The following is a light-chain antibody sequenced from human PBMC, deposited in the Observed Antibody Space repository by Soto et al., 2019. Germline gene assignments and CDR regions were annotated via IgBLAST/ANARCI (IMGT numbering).Light chain of an antibody. J-gene: IGKJ1*01. Sequence: DIVMTQSPGSLAVSLGERATINCKSSQSVLYSSNNKNNLAWYQQKPGQPPKLLIYWASTRESGVPDRFSGSGSGTDFTLTISSLQAEDVAVYYCQQYYSSPWTFGQGSKVEIK. V-gene: IGKV4-1*01. CDR1: QSVLYSSNNKNN. CDR3: QQYYSSPWT. CDR2: WAS.